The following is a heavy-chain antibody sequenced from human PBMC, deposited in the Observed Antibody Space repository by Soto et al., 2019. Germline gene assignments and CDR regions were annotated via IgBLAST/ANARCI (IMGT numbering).Heavy chain of an antibody. D-gene: IGHD4-17*01. V-gene: IGHV4-39*01. CDR1: GVSTTPTDYY. CDR3: ARVKKDYGDKFDVKRAEVLDV. Sequence: QVQLRESGPGLVKASETLSLTCSVSGVSTTPTDYYWAWIRQPPGKVLEWIGNVFWSGAAYYSSSLESRVTVSIDTSKNQFSLTVLAVTAADTASYFCARVKKDYGDKFDVKRAEVLDVWGQGTMVIVSS. J-gene: IGHJ3*01. CDR2: VFWSGAA.